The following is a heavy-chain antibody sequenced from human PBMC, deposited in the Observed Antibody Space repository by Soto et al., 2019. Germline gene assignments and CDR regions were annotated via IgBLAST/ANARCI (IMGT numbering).Heavy chain of an antibody. D-gene: IGHD2-2*02. CDR2: IYYSGST. Sequence: PSETLSLTCTVSGGSISSGGYYWSWIRQHPGKGLEWIGYIYYSGSTYYNPSLKSRVTISVDTSKNQFSLKLSSVTAADTAVYYCARGEYQLLYMRGAFDIWGQGTMVTVSS. CDR1: GGSISSGGYY. V-gene: IGHV4-31*02. J-gene: IGHJ3*02. CDR3: ARGEYQLLYMRGAFDI.